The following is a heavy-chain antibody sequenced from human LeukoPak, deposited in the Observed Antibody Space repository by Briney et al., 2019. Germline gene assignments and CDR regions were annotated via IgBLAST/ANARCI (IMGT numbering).Heavy chain of an antibody. CDR2: IYHSGRT. V-gene: IGHV4-38-2*02. Sequence: SETLSLTCTVSGYSISSGYYWGWIRQPPGKGLEWIGSIYHSGRTFYNPSLKSRVTISVDTSKNQFSLKLSSVTAADTAVYYCARGITIFGVVITSYYFDYWGQGTLVTVSS. D-gene: IGHD3-3*01. CDR1: GYSISSGYY. J-gene: IGHJ4*02. CDR3: ARGITIFGVVITSYYFDY.